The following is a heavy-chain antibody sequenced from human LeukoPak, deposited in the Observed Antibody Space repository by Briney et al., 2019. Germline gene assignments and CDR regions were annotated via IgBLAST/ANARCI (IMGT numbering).Heavy chain of an antibody. Sequence: GGSLRLSCAASGFTVSSNYMSWVRQAPGKGLEWVSVIYSGGSTYYADSVKGRFTISRDNFKNTLYLQMNSLRAEDTAVYYCARDEVYCSSTSCYPDYMDVWGKGTTVTVS. CDR1: GFTVSSNY. J-gene: IGHJ6*03. D-gene: IGHD2-2*01. V-gene: IGHV3-66*02. CDR3: ARDEVYCSSTSCYPDYMDV. CDR2: IYSGGST.